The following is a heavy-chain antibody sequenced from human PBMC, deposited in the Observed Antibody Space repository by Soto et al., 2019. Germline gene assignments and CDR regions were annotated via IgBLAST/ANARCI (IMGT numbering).Heavy chain of an antibody. CDR3: ARSVNYAAFFDY. D-gene: IGHD1-7*01. Sequence: QVQLQESGPGLVKPSETLSLTCPVSGGSISSYYWSWIRQPPGKGLEWIGYIYYSGSTNYNPSLMSRVTITVDTSKNQFSLKLSSVTAADTAVYYCARSVNYAAFFDYWGQGTLVTVSS. V-gene: IGHV4-59*01. J-gene: IGHJ4*02. CDR1: GGSISSYY. CDR2: IYYSGST.